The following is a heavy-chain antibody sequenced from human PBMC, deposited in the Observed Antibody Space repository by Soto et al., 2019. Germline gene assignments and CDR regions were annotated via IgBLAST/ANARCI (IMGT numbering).Heavy chain of an antibody. J-gene: IGHJ3*02. CDR1: GGSISSGGYY. CDR3: ARGGDYYGSAQPLFDI. CDR2: IYYSGST. V-gene: IGHV4-31*03. D-gene: IGHD3-10*01. Sequence: QVQLQESGPGLVKPSQTLSLTCTVSGGSISSGGYYWSWIRQHPGKGLEWIGYIYYSGSTYYNPSLQSRVTISVDTSKNQFSLKLSSVTAADTAVYYCARGGDYYGSAQPLFDIWGQGTMVTVSS.